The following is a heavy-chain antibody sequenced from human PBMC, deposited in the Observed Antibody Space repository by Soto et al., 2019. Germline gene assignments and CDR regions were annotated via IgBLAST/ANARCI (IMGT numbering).Heavy chain of an antibody. V-gene: IGHV6-1*01. D-gene: IGHD1-26*01. CDR2: TYYKSKWNN. Sequence: SQTLSLTCVISGDSVSSNSAGWNWIRQSPSRGLEWLGRTYYKSKWNNDYALSVKSRITINPDNSKNMLYLQMNSLRPEDTAVYYCAKRKRGAPVSHFDNWGQGTLVTVSS. CDR3: AKRKRGAPVSHFDN. J-gene: IGHJ4*02. CDR1: GDSVSSNSAG.